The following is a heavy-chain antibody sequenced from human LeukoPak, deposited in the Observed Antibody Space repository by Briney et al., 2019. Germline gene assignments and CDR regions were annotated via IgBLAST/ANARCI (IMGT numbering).Heavy chain of an antibody. V-gene: IGHV3-9*01. D-gene: IGHD3-22*01. Sequence: GGSLRLSCAASGFTFDDYAMHWVRQGPGKGLEWVSGISWDSYGVGYADSVKGRFIISRDNAKNSLYLQMNSLRPEDTALYYCAKDITAYYDSSGASDYWGQGTLVTVSS. CDR1: GFTFDDYA. CDR3: AKDITAYYDSSGASDY. J-gene: IGHJ4*02. CDR2: ISWDSYGV.